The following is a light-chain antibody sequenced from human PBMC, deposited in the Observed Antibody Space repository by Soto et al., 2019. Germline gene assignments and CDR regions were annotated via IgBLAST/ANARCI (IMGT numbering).Light chain of an antibody. CDR2: DAS. CDR1: QSISSW. CDR3: QQYSSHWT. Sequence: DIQMTQSPSTLSASVGDRVTISCRASQSISSWLAWYQQKPGKAPNLLIYDASSLQSGVPSRFSGIGSGTEFTLTLSSLQPDDFATYYCQQYSSHWTFGQGTKVDIK. J-gene: IGKJ1*01. V-gene: IGKV1-5*01.